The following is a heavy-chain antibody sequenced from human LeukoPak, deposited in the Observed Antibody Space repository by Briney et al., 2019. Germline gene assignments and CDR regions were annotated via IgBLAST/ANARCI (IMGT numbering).Heavy chain of an antibody. CDR1: GGSISSGGYS. J-gene: IGHJ4*02. D-gene: IGHD6-6*01. CDR3: ARQFSKFSPIDY. Sequence: PSETLSLTCAVSGGSISSGGYSWSWIRQPPGKGLEWIGYIYHSGSTNYNPSLKSRVTISVDTSKNQFSLKLSSVTAADTAVYYCARQFSKFSPIDYWGQGTLVTVSS. CDR2: IYHSGST. V-gene: IGHV4-30-2*01.